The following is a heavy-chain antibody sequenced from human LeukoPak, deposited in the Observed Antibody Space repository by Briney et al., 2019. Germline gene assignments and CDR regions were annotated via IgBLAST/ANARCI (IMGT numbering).Heavy chain of an antibody. CDR1: GGSISSYY. CDR3: ARKSSDNWYFDY. D-gene: IGHD1-1*01. J-gene: IGHJ4*02. V-gene: IGHV4-4*07. CDR2: IHPSGSN. Sequence: PSETLSLTCIVSGGSISSYYWSWIRKPAGKGLEWIGRIHPSGSNTYNPSLKSRVTMSVDTSKNLFSLNLSSVTAADTAVYFCARKSSDNWYFDYWGQGTLVIVSS.